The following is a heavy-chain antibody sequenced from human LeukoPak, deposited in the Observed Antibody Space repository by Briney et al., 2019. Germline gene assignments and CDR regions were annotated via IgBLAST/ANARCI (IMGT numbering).Heavy chain of an antibody. Sequence: PSQTLSLTCAVSRGSLSRGGYSRSWIRQPPEKGLERIGYMYNSGTAHYNTSLKSRVTISVDRSKSQCSLKLSSGTAADTAVYYCIRGYYYDSSGYWVRAFDSWGQGTMVTVSA. D-gene: IGHD3-22*01. V-gene: IGHV4-30-2*01. CDR3: IRGYYYDSSGYWVRAFDS. CDR1: RGSLSRGGYS. CDR2: MYNSGTA. J-gene: IGHJ3*02.